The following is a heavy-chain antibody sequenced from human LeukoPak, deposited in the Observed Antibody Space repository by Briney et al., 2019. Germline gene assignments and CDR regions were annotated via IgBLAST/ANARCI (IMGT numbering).Heavy chain of an antibody. V-gene: IGHV3-23*01. CDR3: AKAWCTNCYFFDY. Sequence: GGSLRLSCAASGFTFSDYAMSWVRQAPGKGLEWVSAIRGSGSATSYADSVKGRFTISRDNSKNTLYLQMNNLRDEDTAVYYCAKAWCTNCYFFDYWGQGTLVTVSS. CDR1: GFTFSDYA. CDR2: IRGSGSAT. J-gene: IGHJ4*02. D-gene: IGHD2-2*01.